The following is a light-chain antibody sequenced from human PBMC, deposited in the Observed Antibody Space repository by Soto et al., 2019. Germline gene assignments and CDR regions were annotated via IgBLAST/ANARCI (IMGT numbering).Light chain of an antibody. CDR3: AAWDDSLSGFYV. CDR1: SSNIGSNH. V-gene: IGLV1-47*02. J-gene: IGLJ1*01. CDR2: SSN. Sequence: QAVLTQPPSASGTPGQGVIISCSGSSSNIGSNHVYWYQQFPGTAPRLLIYSSNQRPSGVPDRFSGSKSGTSASLAISGLRSEDEADYYCAAWDDSLSGFYVFGTGTKLTVL.